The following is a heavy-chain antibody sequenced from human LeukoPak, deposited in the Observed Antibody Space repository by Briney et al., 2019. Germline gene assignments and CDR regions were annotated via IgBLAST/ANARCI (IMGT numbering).Heavy chain of an antibody. CDR1: GFTFSTYA. J-gene: IGHJ4*02. CDR2: ISSHGQST. V-gene: IGHV3-64*01. CDR3: ARDYSNHGYLDY. D-gene: IGHD4-11*01. Sequence: PGGSLRLSCAASGFTFSTYAMHWVRQAPGKGLQYVSAISSHGQSTYYANSVKGRFTISRDNSENTVYLQMGSLRAEDTAVYYCARDYSNHGYLDYWGQGTPVTVSS.